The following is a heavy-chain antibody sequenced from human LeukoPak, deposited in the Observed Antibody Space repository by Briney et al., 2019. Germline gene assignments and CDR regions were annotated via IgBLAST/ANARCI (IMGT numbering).Heavy chain of an antibody. CDR1: GYTFKNNG. CDR3: AREYSRYSGTYYDY. J-gene: IGHJ4*02. D-gene: IGHD5-12*01. Sequence: ASVKVSCKASGYTFKNNGISWVRQAPGQGLEWMGWSNPNSGGTNYAQKFQGRVTMTRDTSISTAYMELSRVISDDTAVYYCAREYSRYSGTYYDYWGQGTLVTVSS. CDR2: SNPNSGGT. V-gene: IGHV1-2*02.